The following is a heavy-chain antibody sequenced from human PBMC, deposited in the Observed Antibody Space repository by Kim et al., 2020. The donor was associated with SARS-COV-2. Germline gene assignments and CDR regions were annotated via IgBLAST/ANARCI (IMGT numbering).Heavy chain of an antibody. D-gene: IGHD2-2*01. CDR2: INHSGST. V-gene: IGHV4-34*01. Sequence: SETLSLTCAVYGGSFSGYYWSWIRQPPGKGLEWIGEINHSGSTNYNPSLKSRVTISVDTSKNQFSLKLSSVTAADTAVYYCAREKLGYCSSTSCPGYYY. CDR3: AREKLGYCSSTSCPGYYY. CDR1: GGSFSGYY. J-gene: IGHJ6*01.